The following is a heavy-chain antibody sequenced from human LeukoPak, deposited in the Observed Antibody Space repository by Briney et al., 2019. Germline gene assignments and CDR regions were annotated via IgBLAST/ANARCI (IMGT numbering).Heavy chain of an antibody. V-gene: IGHV4-28*05. J-gene: IGHJ3*02. Sequence: WDTLPLTCAVSGYSISRSNLWGWIRQPPGKGLEWIGYIYYSGNIYYHPSLQSRGTLSVDTSKNQFSLKLRSVNSVDTAVYYCARKACGCDWYSGRGDAFDIWGQGTMVTVSS. CDR3: ARKACGCDWYSGRGDAFDI. CDR1: GYSISRSNL. D-gene: IGHD2-21*02. CDR2: IYYSGNI.